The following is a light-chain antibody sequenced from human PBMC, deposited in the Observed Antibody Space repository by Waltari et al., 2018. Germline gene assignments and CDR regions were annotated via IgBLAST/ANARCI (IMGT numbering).Light chain of an antibody. CDR1: SSNIGSNT. J-gene: IGLJ1*01. Sequence: QSVLTPPPSASGTPGQRVTIPCSGSSSNIGSNTVNWYQQLPGTAPKLLLYSNNQRPSGVPDRFSGSKSGTSASLAISGLQSEDEADYYCAAWDDSLNGLYVFGTGTKVTVL. CDR2: SNN. V-gene: IGLV1-44*01. CDR3: AAWDDSLNGLYV.